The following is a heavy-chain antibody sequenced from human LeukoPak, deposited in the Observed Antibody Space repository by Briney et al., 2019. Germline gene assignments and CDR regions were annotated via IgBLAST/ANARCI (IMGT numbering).Heavy chain of an antibody. CDR3: ARDLKPYDSPTDAYDI. CDR2: IRYDGSDK. D-gene: IGHD3-22*01. Sequence: PGGSLRLSCVASGFTFSNYGMHWVRQAPGKGLEWVAFIRYDGSDKYYADSVKGRFTISRDNSKNTLYLQMNSLRAEDTAVYYCARDLKPYDSPTDAYDIWGQGTMVTVSS. CDR1: GFTFSNYG. J-gene: IGHJ3*02. V-gene: IGHV3-30*02.